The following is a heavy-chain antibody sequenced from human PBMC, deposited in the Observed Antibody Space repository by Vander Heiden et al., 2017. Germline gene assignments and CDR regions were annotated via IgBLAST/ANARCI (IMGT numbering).Heavy chain of an antibody. V-gene: IGHV1-69*18. CDR1: GGTFSSYA. J-gene: IGHJ1*01. CDR3: ARDQGAVAGTPEYFQH. D-gene: IGHD6-19*01. Sequence: QVQLVQSGAEVKKPGSSVKVSCKASGGTFSSYAISWVRQAPGQGLEWMGRIIPIVGTANDGQKFQGRVTITADESTSTAYMELSSLRSEDTALYYCARDQGAVAGTPEYFQHWSQGTLVTVSS. CDR2: IIPIVGTA.